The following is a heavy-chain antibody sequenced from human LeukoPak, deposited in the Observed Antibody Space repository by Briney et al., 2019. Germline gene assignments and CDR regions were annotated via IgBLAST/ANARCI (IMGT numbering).Heavy chain of an antibody. CDR3: AREQYYGDSPFDI. CDR1: GFTFSSYA. J-gene: IGHJ3*02. CDR2: ISSNGGST. Sequence: GGSLRLSCAASGFTFSSYAMHWVRQAPGKGLEYVSAISSNGGSTYYANSVKGRFTISRDNSKNTLYLQMGSLRAEDMAVYYCAREQYYGDSPFDIWGQGTMVTVSS. D-gene: IGHD4-17*01. V-gene: IGHV3-64*01.